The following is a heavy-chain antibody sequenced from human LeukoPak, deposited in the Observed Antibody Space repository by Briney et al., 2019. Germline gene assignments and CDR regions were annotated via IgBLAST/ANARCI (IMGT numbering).Heavy chain of an antibody. V-gene: IGHV3-21*01. CDR1: GFTFSAFN. CDR2: ITTSSSHI. Sequence: GSLRLSCAASGFTFSAFNMNWVRRTPGKGLEWVSSITTSSSHIFYADSVRGRFTISRDNADNSLYLQMSSLRDEDTAVYYCARDSYSGGYGAYYYYYMDLWGKGTTVTVSS. D-gene: IGHD5-12*01. CDR3: ARDSYSGGYGAYYYYYMDL. J-gene: IGHJ6*03.